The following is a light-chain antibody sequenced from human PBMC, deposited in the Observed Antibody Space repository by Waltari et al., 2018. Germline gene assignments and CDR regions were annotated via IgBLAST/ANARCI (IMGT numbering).Light chain of an antibody. V-gene: IGKV4-1*01. J-gene: IGKJ1*01. Sequence: DIVMTQSPDSLAVSLGERATINCKSSQSVLYSSDNKNFLAWYQQKPGQPPKLLIYWAFTLESGVPDRFSGSGSGTDFTLTISSLQAEDVAVYYCQQYYSTPWTFAQGTKVEIK. CDR1: QSVLYSSDNKNF. CDR3: QQYYSTPWT. CDR2: WAF.